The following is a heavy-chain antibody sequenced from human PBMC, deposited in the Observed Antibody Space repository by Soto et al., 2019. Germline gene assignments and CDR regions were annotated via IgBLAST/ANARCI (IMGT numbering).Heavy chain of an antibody. CDR1: GYTFTSYA. V-gene: IGHV1-3*01. CDR3: ARDIDYGDYHLDP. CDR2: INAGNGNT. Sequence: ASVKVSCKASGYTFTSYAMHWVRQAPGQRLEWMGWINAGNGNTKYSQKFQGRVTITRDTSASTAYMELSSLRSDDTAVYYCARDIDYGDYHLDPWGQGTLVTVSS. D-gene: IGHD4-17*01. J-gene: IGHJ5*02.